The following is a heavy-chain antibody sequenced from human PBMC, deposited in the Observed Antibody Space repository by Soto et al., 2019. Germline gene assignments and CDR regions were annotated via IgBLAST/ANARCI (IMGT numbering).Heavy chain of an antibody. J-gene: IGHJ4*02. D-gene: IGHD6-6*01. Sequence: SETLSLTCSVYGASFSGYYWSWIRQSPGKGLECIGEIHHSGSTHYNPSLKSRLTFSIDESQSQFYMMLTSVTAADTALYFCARGHSTSGYDSWGQGSLVTVSS. CDR1: GASFSGYY. CDR2: IHHSGST. CDR3: ARGHSTSGYDS. V-gene: IGHV4-34*01.